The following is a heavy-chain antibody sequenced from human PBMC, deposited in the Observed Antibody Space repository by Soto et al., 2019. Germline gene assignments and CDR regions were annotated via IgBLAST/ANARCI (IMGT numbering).Heavy chain of an antibody. CDR3: ARDRAHFYESSGRLDL. CDR1: GDSMNNGDYF. Sequence: QVQLQESGPGLVKPSQTLSLTCSVSGDSMNNGDYFWTWIRQTPGKGLQWIGYISYSGSTFYNPSLKTRLAMSVDTSKNPFSVRLRSVTAADTAVYYCARDRAHFYESSGRLDLWGQGMLVTVSS. V-gene: IGHV4-30-4*01. D-gene: IGHD3-22*01. J-gene: IGHJ4*02. CDR2: ISYSGST.